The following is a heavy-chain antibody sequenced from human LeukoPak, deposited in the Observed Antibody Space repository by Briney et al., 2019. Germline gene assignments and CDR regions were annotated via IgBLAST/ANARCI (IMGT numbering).Heavy chain of an antibody. J-gene: IGHJ4*02. CDR1: GYTFTSYG. V-gene: IGHV1-18*01. Sequence: ASVKVSCKASGYTFTSYGISWVRQAPGQGLEWMGWISAYNGNTNYAQKLQGRVTMTTDTSTSTAYMELRSLRSDDTAVYYCARTWYYYDSSGYYYFDYRGQGTLVTVSS. CDR2: ISAYNGNT. CDR3: ARTWYYYDSSGYYYFDY. D-gene: IGHD3-22*01.